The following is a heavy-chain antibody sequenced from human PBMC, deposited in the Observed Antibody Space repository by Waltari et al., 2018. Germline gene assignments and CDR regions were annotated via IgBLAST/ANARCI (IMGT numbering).Heavy chain of an antibody. CDR3: ARVRVGPTRTTFDY. CDR1: GGSISSGSSY. D-gene: IGHD1-1*01. CDR2: IYTSGST. J-gene: IGHJ4*02. V-gene: IGHV4-61*02. Sequence: QVQLQESGPGLVKPSQTLSLTCTVSGGSISSGSSYWSWIRQPAGKGLEWIGRIYTSGSTNYNPSLKSRVTISVDTSKNQFSLKLSSVTAADTAVYYCARVRVGPTRTTFDYWGQGTLVTVSS.